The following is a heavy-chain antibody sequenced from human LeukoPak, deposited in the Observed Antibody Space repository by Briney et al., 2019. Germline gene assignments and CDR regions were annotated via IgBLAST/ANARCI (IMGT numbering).Heavy chain of an antibody. CDR1: GFTFSDYY. Sequence: GGSLRLSCAASGFTFSDYYMSWVRQAPGKGLEWVSFIRSRAYGATTEYAASVKGRFTISRDDSKSIAYLQMNSLKTEDTAVCYCSRADYYGSGSPISLDVWGKGTTVTVS. D-gene: IGHD3-10*01. CDR3: SRADYYGSGSPISLDV. V-gene: IGHV3-49*04. J-gene: IGHJ6*03. CDR2: IRSRAYGATT.